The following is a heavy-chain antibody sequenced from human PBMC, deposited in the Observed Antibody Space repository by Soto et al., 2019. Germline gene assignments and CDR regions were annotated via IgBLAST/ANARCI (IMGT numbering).Heavy chain of an antibody. CDR1: GFTLDDYT. Sequence: VQLVESGGGLVQPGGSLRLSCAASGFTLDDYTMHWVRQAPGKGLEWVAGVGWNGGDIVYADSVKGRFTVSRDNTKNSLYLEMNSLRTEDTAIYYCAIDRAVVVPVSTSYFHYYGLDVWGQGTTVTVS. CDR2: VGWNGGDI. D-gene: IGHD2-2*01. CDR3: AIDRAVVVPVSTSYFHYYGLDV. J-gene: IGHJ6*02. V-gene: IGHV3-9*01.